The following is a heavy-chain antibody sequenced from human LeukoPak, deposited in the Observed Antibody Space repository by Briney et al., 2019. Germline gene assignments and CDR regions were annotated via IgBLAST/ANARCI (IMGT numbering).Heavy chain of an antibody. CDR2: IYYSGST. CDR3: ARAYITIFGVVTPVVDY. V-gene: IGHV4-59*01. D-gene: IGHD3-3*01. Sequence: PSETLSLTCTVSGGSISSYYWSWIRQPPGKGLKWIGYIYYSGSTNYNPSLKSRVTISVDTSKNQFSLKLSSVTAEDTAVYYCARAYITIFGVVTPVVDYWGQGTLVTVSS. J-gene: IGHJ4*02. CDR1: GGSISSYY.